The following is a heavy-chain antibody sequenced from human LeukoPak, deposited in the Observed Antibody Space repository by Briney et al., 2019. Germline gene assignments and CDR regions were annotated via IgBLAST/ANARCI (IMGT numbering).Heavy chain of an antibody. J-gene: IGHJ5*01. CDR2: IYPGDSDI. D-gene: IGHD2-21*02. CDR1: GYSFTSFW. Sequence: GESLKISCKGSGYSFTSFWIGWVRQMPGKGLEWMGIIYPGDSDIRYSPSFQGQVTISADKSITTAYLQWSSLKASDTAMYYCVRHTDYWFDSWGQGTLVTVSS. CDR3: VRHTDYWFDS. V-gene: IGHV5-51*01.